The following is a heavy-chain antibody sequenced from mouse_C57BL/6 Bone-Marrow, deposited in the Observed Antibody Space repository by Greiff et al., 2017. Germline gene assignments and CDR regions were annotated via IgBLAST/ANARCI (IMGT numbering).Heavy chain of an antibody. D-gene: IGHD2-5*01. Sequence: EVQLQQSGPELVKPGASVKISCKASGYTFTDYYMNWVKQSHGKSLEWIGDINPNNGGTSYNQKFKGKATLTVDTSSSTAYMQLSSLTSEDSAVYYCARPYYSNYWYFDVWGTGTTVTVSS. CDR2: INPNNGGT. CDR1: GYTFTDYY. J-gene: IGHJ1*03. V-gene: IGHV1-26*01. CDR3: ARPYYSNYWYFDV.